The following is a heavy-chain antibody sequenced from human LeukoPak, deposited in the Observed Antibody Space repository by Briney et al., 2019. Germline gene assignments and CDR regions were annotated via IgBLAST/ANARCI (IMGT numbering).Heavy chain of an antibody. CDR3: AREPIYDDFWSGPIDY. CDR2: IYTSGST. D-gene: IGHD3-3*01. V-gene: IGHV4-4*07. Sequence: PSETLSLTCTVSGGSISSYYWSWIRQPAGKVLEWIGRIYTSGSTNYNPSLKSRVTMSVDTSKNQFSLKLSSVTAADTAVYYCAREPIYDDFWSGPIDYWGQGTLVTVSS. J-gene: IGHJ4*02. CDR1: GGSISSYY.